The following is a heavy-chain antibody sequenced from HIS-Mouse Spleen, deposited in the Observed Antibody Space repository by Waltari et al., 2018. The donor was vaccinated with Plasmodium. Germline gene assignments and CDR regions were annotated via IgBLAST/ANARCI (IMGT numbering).Heavy chain of an antibody. CDR3: ARDKPSNYGYFDY. CDR2: INSDGSST. D-gene: IGHD4-4*01. Sequence: EVQLVESGGGLVQPGGSLRHSCAASGFPFTTYWMHCFRQAPGKGLVWVSRINSDGSSTSYADSVKGRFTISRDNAKNTLYLQMNSLRAEDTAVYYCARDKPSNYGYFDYWGQGTLVTVSS. J-gene: IGHJ4*02. CDR1: GFPFTTYW. V-gene: IGHV3-74*01.